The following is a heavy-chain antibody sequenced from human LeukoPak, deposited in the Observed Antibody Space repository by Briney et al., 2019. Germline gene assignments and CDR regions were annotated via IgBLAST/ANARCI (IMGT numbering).Heavy chain of an antibody. V-gene: IGHV3-53*01. D-gene: IGHD4-17*01. J-gene: IGHJ2*01. CDR3: ARHNSLYGDYVNRRSRWYFDL. CDR2: IYSGGST. CDR1: GFTVSSNY. Sequence: GGSLRLSCAASGFTVSSNYMSWVRQAPGKGLEWVSVIYSGGSTYYADSVKGRFTISRDNSKNTLYLQMNSLRAEDTAVYYCARHNSLYGDYVNRRSRWYFDLWGRGTLVTVSS.